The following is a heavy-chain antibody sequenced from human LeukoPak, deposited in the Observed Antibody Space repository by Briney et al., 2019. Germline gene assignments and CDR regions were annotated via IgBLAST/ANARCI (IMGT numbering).Heavy chain of an antibody. V-gene: IGHV4-59*01. CDR3: ARERLVDLATIFDY. J-gene: IGHJ4*02. CDR2: TYYRGSS. CDR1: GGSISGYY. D-gene: IGHD5-24*01. Sequence: SETLSLTCVVSGGSISGYYWTWIRQPPGKGLEWIGYTYYRGSSSFNPSLRSRVTISVDMSKNQVSLKLTSVTAADTAVYYCARERLVDLATIFDYWGQGALVTVSS.